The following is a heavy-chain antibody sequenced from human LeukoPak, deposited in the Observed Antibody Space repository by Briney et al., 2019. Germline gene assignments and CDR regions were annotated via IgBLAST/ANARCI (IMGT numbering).Heavy chain of an antibody. D-gene: IGHD6-19*01. V-gene: IGHV3-7*01. J-gene: IGHJ4*02. CDR1: GFTLSSYW. CDR3: ARSRAEDSSGHHPFDY. Sequence: GGSLRLSCAASGFTLSSYWMSWVRQAPGKGLEWVANIKQDGSEKYYVDSVKGRFTISRDNAKNSLYLQMNSLRAEDTAVYYCARSRAEDSSGHHPFDYWGQGTLVTVSS. CDR2: IKQDGSEK.